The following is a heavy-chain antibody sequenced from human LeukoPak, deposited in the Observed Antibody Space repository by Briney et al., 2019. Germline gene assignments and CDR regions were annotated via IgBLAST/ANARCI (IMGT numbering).Heavy chain of an antibody. V-gene: IGHV4-59*01. D-gene: IGHD3-3*01. Sequence: SETLSLTCTVSGGSISGYYWSWIRQPPGKGLEWIGYVDYSGSTNYNPSLKSRVTISVDTSKNQFSLKLSSVTAADTAVYYCARDKDGVVIFHWGQGTLVTVSS. CDR3: ARDKDGVVIFH. CDR1: GGSISGYY. J-gene: IGHJ4*02. CDR2: VDYSGST.